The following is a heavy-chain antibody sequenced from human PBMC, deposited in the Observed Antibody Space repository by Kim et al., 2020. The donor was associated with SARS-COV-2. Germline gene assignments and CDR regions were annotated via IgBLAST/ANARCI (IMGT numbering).Heavy chain of an antibody. V-gene: IGHV3-7*01. Sequence: GGSLRLSCAASQFTFSRYWMSWVRQAPGKGLEWVANINEDGSEKYYVDSVKGRFTISRDNAKNSLYLQMNSLRVEDTAVYYCARDGPPRVAFDCWGQGTLVTVSS. CDR1: QFTFSRYW. CDR3: ARDGPPRVAFDC. CDR2: INEDGSEK. D-gene: IGHD2-21*01. J-gene: IGHJ4*02.